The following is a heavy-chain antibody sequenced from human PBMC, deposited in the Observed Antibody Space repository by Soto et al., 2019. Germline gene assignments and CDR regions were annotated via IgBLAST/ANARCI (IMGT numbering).Heavy chain of an antibody. V-gene: IGHV3-23*01. CDR3: AKGWTYDFWSGQGRQEYYYYGMDV. CDR1: GFTFSSYA. D-gene: IGHD3-3*01. CDR2: ISGSGGST. Sequence: GGSLRLSCAASGFTFSSYAMSWVRQAPGKGLEWVSAISGSGGSTYYADSVKGRFTISRDNSKNTLYLQMNSLRAEDTAVYYCAKGWTYDFWSGQGRQEYYYYGMDVWGQGTTVTVSS. J-gene: IGHJ6*02.